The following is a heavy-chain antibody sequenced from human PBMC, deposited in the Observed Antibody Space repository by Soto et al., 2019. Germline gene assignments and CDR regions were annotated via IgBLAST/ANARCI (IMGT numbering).Heavy chain of an antibody. CDR2: IYYSGST. CDR1: GGSISSGDYY. D-gene: IGHD3-22*01. V-gene: IGHV4-30-4*01. J-gene: IGHJ4*02. Sequence: PSETLSLTCTVSGGSISSGDYYWSWIRQPPGKGLEWIGYIYYSGSTYYNPSLKSRVTISVDTSKNQFSLKLSSVTAADTAVYYCARAPDSSGYYSRLEYYFDYWGQGTLVTVSS. CDR3: ARAPDSSGYYSRLEYYFDY.